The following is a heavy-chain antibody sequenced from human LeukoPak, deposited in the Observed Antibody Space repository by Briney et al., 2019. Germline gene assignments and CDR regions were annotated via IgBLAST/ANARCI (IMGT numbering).Heavy chain of an antibody. CDR2: IYSAGRT. CDR1: GFTVSNNY. CDR3: AREEQGRFDY. V-gene: IGHV3-66*01. Sequence: GGSLRLSCAASGFTVSNNYMNWVRQALGKGLEWVSVIYSAGRTYYADSVRGRSTSSRDNSKNTLFLQMNSLRVEDTAVYYCAREEQGRFDYWGQGTLVTVSS. J-gene: IGHJ4*02. D-gene: IGHD1/OR15-1a*01.